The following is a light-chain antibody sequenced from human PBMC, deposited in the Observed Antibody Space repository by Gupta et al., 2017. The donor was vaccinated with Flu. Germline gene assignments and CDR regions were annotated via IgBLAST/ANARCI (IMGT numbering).Light chain of an antibody. V-gene: IGKV1-33*01. J-gene: IGKJ2*01. CDR1: QDIANY. CDR3: LQYDTRHPYT. Sequence: DIQVTQSPSSLSASVGDRLTISCQTSQDIANYLNWYQQKPGKAPQLLSKEASLLQTGVPSRFSGSGSGSNFTFTISGLQPEDVGIYYCLQYDTRHPYTFGQGTKVDI. CDR2: EAS.